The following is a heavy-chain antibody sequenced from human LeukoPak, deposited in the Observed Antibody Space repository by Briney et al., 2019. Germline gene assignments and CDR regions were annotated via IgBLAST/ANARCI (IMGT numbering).Heavy chain of an antibody. D-gene: IGHD5-12*01. CDR1: GYTLTGYY. Sequence: ASVKVSCKTSGYTLTGYYMHWVRQAPGQGLEWMGWINSNSGGPKYAQKFQGRVTMTRDTSISTVYMELNTLISDDTAVYYCARYLSGYDYFDYWGQGTLVTVSS. J-gene: IGHJ4*02. CDR2: INSNSGGP. CDR3: ARYLSGYDYFDY. V-gene: IGHV1-2*02.